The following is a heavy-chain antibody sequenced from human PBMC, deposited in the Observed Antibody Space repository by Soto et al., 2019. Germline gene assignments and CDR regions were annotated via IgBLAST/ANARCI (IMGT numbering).Heavy chain of an antibody. D-gene: IGHD1-26*01. CDR2: IYYTGNT. CDR1: GGSVSSGSYY. J-gene: IGHJ6*02. CDR3: ARDHKWDGMDV. Sequence: LSLTCTVSGGSVSSGSYYWSWIRQHPGRGLEWIGYIYYTGNTYYNPSLKSRLAISVDTSKNQFSLKLTSVTAADTAVYYCARDHKWDGMDVWGQGTTVTVSS. V-gene: IGHV4-31*03.